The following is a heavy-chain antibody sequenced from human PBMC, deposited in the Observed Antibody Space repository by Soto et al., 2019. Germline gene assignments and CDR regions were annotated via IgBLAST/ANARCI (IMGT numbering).Heavy chain of an antibody. D-gene: IGHD5-18*01. CDR3: AKPLDTAMARLDLLD. CDR1: GGTFSNYA. V-gene: IGHV1-69*01. J-gene: IGHJ4*02. CDR2: IIPSVDAA. Sequence: QVQLVQSGAEVEKPGSSVKVSCKASGGTFSNYAISWVRQAPGQGLEWVGGIIPSVDAANYAQKFQGRVTIAADESTGTAYMELSRLRSEDTAVYYCAKPLDTAMARLDLLDWGQGTLVTVSS.